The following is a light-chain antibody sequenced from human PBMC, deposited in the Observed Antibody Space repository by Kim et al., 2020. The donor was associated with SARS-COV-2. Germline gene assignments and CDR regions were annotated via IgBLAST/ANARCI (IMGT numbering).Light chain of an antibody. J-gene: IGKJ4*01. Sequence: DIQMTQSPSYLSASVGDRVTITCRASQTIKTNLYWYQQRPGKAPTLLIYAASNSPSGVPPRFGGSGSGRDFTLTIRSLQPEDFATYYCQQSLSFPLTFGGGTKVDIK. V-gene: IGKV1-39*01. CDR2: AAS. CDR1: QTIKTN. CDR3: QQSLSFPLT.